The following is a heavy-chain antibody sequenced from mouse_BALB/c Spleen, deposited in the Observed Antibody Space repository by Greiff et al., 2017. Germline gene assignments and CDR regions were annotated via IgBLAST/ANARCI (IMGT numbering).Heavy chain of an antibody. V-gene: IGHV5-6*01. D-gene: IGHD2-4*01. CDR3: ARHRYYDYDDVMDY. CDR1: GFTFSSYG. CDR2: ISSGGSYT. J-gene: IGHJ4*01. Sequence: EVHLVESGGDLVKPGGSLKLSCAASGFTFSSYGMSWVRQTPDKRLEWVATISSGGSYTYYPDSVKGRFTISRDNAKNTLYLQMSSLKSEDTAMYYCARHRYYDYDDVMDYWGQGTSVTVSS.